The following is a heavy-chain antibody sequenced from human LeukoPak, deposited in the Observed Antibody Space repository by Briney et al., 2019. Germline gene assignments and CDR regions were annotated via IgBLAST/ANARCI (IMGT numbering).Heavy chain of an antibody. J-gene: IGHJ5*02. D-gene: IGHD3-22*01. Sequence: SETLSLTCTVSGGSISTTNYYWGCIRQPPGKGLEWIGSFYYSGSTYYNPSLKSRVTISVDRSMNQFYLRMSSVTAADTAVYYCARLNYDSGGYYGVPNWFDPWGPGTLVTVSS. CDR3: ARLNYDSGGYYGVPNWFDP. V-gene: IGHV4-39*01. CDR2: FYYSGST. CDR1: GGSISTTNYY.